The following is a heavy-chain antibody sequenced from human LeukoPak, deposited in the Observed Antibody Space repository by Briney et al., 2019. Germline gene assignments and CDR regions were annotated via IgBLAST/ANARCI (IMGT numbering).Heavy chain of an antibody. CDR1: GGSISRSNW. D-gene: IGHD2-2*01. CDR2: INHSGST. Sequence: SETLSLTCAVTGGSISRSNWWSWVRQPPGKGLEWIGEINHSGSTNYNPSLKSRVTISVDTSKNQFSLKLSSVTAADTAVYYCARERGGYCSSTSCHTPSYYYGMDVWGKGTTVTVSS. V-gene: IGHV4-4*02. J-gene: IGHJ6*04. CDR3: ARERGGYCSSTSCHTPSYYYGMDV.